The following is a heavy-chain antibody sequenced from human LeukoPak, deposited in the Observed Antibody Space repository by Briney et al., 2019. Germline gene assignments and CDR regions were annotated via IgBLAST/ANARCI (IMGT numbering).Heavy chain of an antibody. V-gene: IGHV4-39*01. D-gene: IGHD1-26*01. CDR1: GGSISSSSYY. J-gene: IGHJ4*02. CDR3: ARRRSGSYYRY. CDR2: IYYSGST. Sequence: SETLSLTCTVSGGSISSSSYYWGWIRQPPGKGLEWIGSIYYSGSTYYNPSLKSRVTISVDTSKNQFSLKLSSVTAADTAVYYCARRRSGSYYRYWGQGTPVTVSS.